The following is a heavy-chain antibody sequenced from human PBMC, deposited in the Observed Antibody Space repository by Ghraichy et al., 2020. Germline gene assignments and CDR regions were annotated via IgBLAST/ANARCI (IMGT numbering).Heavy chain of an antibody. V-gene: IGHV5-51*01. CDR3: ARQVATPYYYMDV. J-gene: IGHJ6*03. CDR2: IYPGDSDT. Sequence: GESLNISCKGSGYSFTSYWIGWVRQMPGKGLEWMGIIYPGDSDTRYSPSFQGQVTISADKSISTAYLQWSSLKASDTAMYYCARQVATPYYYMDVWGKGTTVTVSS. CDR1: GYSFTSYW. D-gene: IGHD5-12*01.